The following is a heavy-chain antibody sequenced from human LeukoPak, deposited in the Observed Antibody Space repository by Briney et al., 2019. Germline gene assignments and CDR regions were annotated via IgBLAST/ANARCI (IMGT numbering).Heavy chain of an antibody. D-gene: IGHD5-18*01. J-gene: IGHJ4*02. V-gene: IGHV3-33*01. CDR2: IWYDGVNK. CDR1: GFTFSSYG. CDR3: ARDRGYSYGLPDST. Sequence: GGSLRLSCAASGFTFSSYGMHGVRQAPGKGLEWVAVIWYDGVNKYYADSVKGRFTISRDNSKNPLYLQMNSLRAEDTAVYYCARDRGYSYGLPDSTWGQGTLVTVSS.